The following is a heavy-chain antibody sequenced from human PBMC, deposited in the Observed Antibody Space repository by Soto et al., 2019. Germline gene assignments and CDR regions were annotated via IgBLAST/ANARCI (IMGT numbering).Heavy chain of an antibody. D-gene: IGHD6-13*01. CDR1: GFTFSSYS. Sequence: PGGSLRLSCAASGFTFSSYSMNWVRQAPGKGLEWVSSISSSSSYIYYADSVKGRFTISRDNAKNSLYLQMNSLRAEDTAVYYCARDRSSSWSYYGMDVWGQGTTVTAP. J-gene: IGHJ6*02. CDR3: ARDRSSSWSYYGMDV. V-gene: IGHV3-21*01. CDR2: ISSSSSYI.